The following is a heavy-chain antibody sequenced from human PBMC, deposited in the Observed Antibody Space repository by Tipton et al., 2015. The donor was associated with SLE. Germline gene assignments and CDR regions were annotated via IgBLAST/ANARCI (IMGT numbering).Heavy chain of an antibody. CDR2: IWHDGSKK. D-gene: IGHD2-21*02. Sequence: SGFTFSRYGMHWVRQAPGKGLEWVALIWHDGSKKYYADSVKGRFSISRDNSKNTLYVQMTSLTADDTAVYYCARGPHYCDSDCYFGGFDNWGQGTLVTVSS. J-gene: IGHJ4*02. V-gene: IGHV3-33*01. CDR3: ARGPHYCDSDCYFGGFDN. CDR1: GFTFSRYG.